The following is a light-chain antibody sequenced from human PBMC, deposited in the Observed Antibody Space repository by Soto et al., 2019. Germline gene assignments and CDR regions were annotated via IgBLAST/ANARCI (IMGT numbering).Light chain of an antibody. CDR2: DVS. J-gene: IGLJ1*01. Sequence: SAFTEVPGLSVSPDQSVSICCAGASRDVGGYNYVSWYQQHPSKAPKLMIYDVSKPPSGVPDRFSGSKSGNTASLTISGLQAEDEADYYSCSYAGSYRDVGGTGTKVTV. V-gene: IGLV2-11*01. CDR3: CSYAGSYRDV. CDR1: SRDVGGYNY.